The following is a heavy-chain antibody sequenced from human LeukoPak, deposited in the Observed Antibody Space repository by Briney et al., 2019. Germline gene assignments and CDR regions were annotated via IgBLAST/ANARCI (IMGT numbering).Heavy chain of an antibody. Sequence: PGGSLRLSCAASGFTFSSYGMHWVRQAPGKGLEWVAVISYDGSNKYYADSVKGRFTISRDNSKNTLYLQMNSLRAEDTAVYYCAKEAAVAGQPLTGRYFDYWGQGTLVTVSS. CDR2: ISYDGSNK. CDR1: GFTFSSYG. D-gene: IGHD6-19*01. J-gene: IGHJ4*02. CDR3: AKEAAVAGQPLTGRYFDY. V-gene: IGHV3-30*18.